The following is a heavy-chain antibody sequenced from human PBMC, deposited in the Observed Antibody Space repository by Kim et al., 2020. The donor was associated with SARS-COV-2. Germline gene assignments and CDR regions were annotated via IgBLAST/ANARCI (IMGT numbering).Heavy chain of an antibody. Sequence: GGSLRLSCAASGFTFSNYAISWVRQAPGKGLEWVSAINSGGGSTYYADSVKGRFTISRDNSKNTLYLQMNSLRPDDTAVYYCAKGREGGWLAVSYYFDYWGQGTLVTVSS. CDR1: GFTFSNYA. J-gene: IGHJ4*02. CDR3: AKGREGGWLAVSYYFDY. D-gene: IGHD6-19*01. V-gene: IGHV3-23*01. CDR2: INSGGGST.